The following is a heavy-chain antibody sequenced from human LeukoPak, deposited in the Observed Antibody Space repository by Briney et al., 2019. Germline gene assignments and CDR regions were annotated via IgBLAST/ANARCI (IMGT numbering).Heavy chain of an antibody. Sequence: GGSLRLSCAASGFTFSSYSMNWVRQAPGKGLEWVSYISSSGSTIYYADSVKGRFTISRDNAKNSLYLQMNSLRAEDTAVYYCARDNGYGDYVSGPWGQGTLVTVSS. V-gene: IGHV3-48*04. CDR2: ISSSGSTI. CDR1: GFTFSSYS. CDR3: ARDNGYGDYVSGP. J-gene: IGHJ5*02. D-gene: IGHD4-17*01.